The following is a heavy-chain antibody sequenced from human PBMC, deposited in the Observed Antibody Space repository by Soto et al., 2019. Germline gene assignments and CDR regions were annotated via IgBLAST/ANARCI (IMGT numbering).Heavy chain of an antibody. CDR2: IYYSGST. CDR3: ARRDSGSYSAFDI. V-gene: IGHV4-39*01. J-gene: IGHJ3*02. Sequence: TLSLTCTVSGGSISSSSYYWGWIRQPPGKGLEWIGSIYYSGSTYYNPSLKSRVTISVDTSKNQFSLKLSSVTAADTAVYYCARRDSGSYSAFDIWGQGTMVTVSS. D-gene: IGHD1-26*01. CDR1: GGSISSSSYY.